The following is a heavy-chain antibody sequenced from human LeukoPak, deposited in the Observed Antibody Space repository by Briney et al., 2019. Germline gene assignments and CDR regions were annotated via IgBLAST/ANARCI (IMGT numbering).Heavy chain of an antibody. CDR1: GFTISRYY. D-gene: IGHD2-15*01. CDR2: IYCTGST. Sequence: SGTLSLTCTVSGFTISRYYLSWIRQPPGKGLEWVSDIYCTGSTKSNASLKSRVTISVDTSKKQLSLKLSSVTAADTAVYYCAREEDCSGGICYLGNAFDIWGQGTMVTVSS. J-gene: IGHJ3*02. CDR3: AREEDCSGGICYLGNAFDI. V-gene: IGHV4-59*12.